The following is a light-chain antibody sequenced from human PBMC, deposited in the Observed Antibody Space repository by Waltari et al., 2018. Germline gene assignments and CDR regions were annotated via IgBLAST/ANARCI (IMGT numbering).Light chain of an antibody. J-gene: IGLJ2*01. CDR3: SSYAGSSNLI. CDR1: SRDIGSSKS. Sequence: QSALTQPPSASGSPGQSVPISCTGPSRDIGSSKSLSWYQQHPPNAPKLMIYEVNKRPLGVPDRFSGSKSGNTASLTVSGLQADDEADYYCSSYAGSSNLIFGGGTKLTVL. CDR2: EVN. V-gene: IGLV2-8*01.